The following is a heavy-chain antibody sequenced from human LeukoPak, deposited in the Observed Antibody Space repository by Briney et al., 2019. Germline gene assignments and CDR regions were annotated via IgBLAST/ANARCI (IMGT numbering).Heavy chain of an antibody. CDR2: ISTSGSTK. J-gene: IGHJ3*02. V-gene: IGHV3-48*04. Sequence: QPGGSLRLSCVASGFTFSSYNMNWVRQAPGKGLEWVSYISTSGSTKYYADSVKGRFTISRDNAKNSLYLQMNSLRAEDTAVYYCARDRDPGYNDSSGYRRVNAFDIWGQGTMVTVSS. CDR1: GFTFSSYN. D-gene: IGHD3-22*01. CDR3: ARDRDPGYNDSSGYRRVNAFDI.